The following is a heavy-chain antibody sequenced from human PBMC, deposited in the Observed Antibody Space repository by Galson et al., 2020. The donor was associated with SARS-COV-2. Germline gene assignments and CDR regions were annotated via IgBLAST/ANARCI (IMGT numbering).Heavy chain of an antibody. CDR1: GYTFTSYY. J-gene: IGHJ4*02. V-gene: IGHV1-46*01. CDR2: INPSGGST. Sequence: ASVKVSCKASGYTFTSYYMHWVRQAPGQGLEWMGIINPSGGSTSYAQKFQGRVTMTRDTSTSTVYMELSSLRPEDTAVYYCARANLGYCSGGSCAGIDYWGQGTLVTVSS. D-gene: IGHD2-15*01. CDR3: ARANLGYCSGGSCAGIDY.